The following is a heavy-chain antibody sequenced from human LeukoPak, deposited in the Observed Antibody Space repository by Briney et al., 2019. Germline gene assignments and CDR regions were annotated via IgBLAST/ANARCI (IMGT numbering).Heavy chain of an antibody. CDR1: GLTFHDSA. D-gene: IGHD2-8*01. Sequence: PGGSLRLSCAASGLTFHDSAMHWVRQVPGKGLEWVSSISWNSEYTFYADSVKGRFTVSRDNAKKSQYLQMNSLRPEDTAFYYCAKEGSVCTDGICRYFDDWGQGILVTVSS. V-gene: IGHV3-9*01. CDR2: ISWNSEYT. J-gene: IGHJ4*02. CDR3: AKEGSVCTDGICRYFDD.